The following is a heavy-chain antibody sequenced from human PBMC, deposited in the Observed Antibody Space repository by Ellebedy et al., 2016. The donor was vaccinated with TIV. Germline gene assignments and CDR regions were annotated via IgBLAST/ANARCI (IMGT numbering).Heavy chain of an antibody. CDR3: ARGVVVAGTLNGFDI. Sequence: PGGSLRLSCTGSGFDFGDYAMSRVRQAPGKRLDWVSAISSSGSHIFYAESVKGRFIISRDNAKNSLSLQMNSLRADDTAVYYCARGVVVAGTLNGFDIWGQGTMVIVSS. CDR1: GFDFGDYA. CDR2: ISSSGSHI. D-gene: IGHD2-15*01. J-gene: IGHJ3*02. V-gene: IGHV3-21*01.